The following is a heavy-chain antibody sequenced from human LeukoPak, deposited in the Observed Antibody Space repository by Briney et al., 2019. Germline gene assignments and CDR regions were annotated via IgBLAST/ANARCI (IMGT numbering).Heavy chain of an antibody. CDR3: ARDKEIVLMVYASGGFDS. Sequence: ASVKVSCKASGYTFTGYYMHWVRQAPGQGLEWMGRINPNSGGTNYAQEFQGRVTMTRDTSISTAYMELSRLRSDDTAVYYCARDKEIVLMVYASGGFDSWGQGTLVTVSS. J-gene: IGHJ5*01. CDR1: GYTFTGYY. CDR2: INPNSGGT. V-gene: IGHV1-2*06. D-gene: IGHD2-8*01.